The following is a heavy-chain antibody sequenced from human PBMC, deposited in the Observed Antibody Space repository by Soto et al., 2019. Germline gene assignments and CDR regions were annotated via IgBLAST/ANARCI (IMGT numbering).Heavy chain of an antibody. Sequence: SETLSLTCTLSGGSISSTTCYWGWIRQSPGKGLEWIGIIYYSGSTYYNPSLKSRVTISVDTSRNQFSLRLSSVTAADTAVYYCAIQGGDLVFSYDGKDVWGQGTTVTVSS. CDR1: GGSISSTTCY. CDR3: AIQGGDLVFSYDGKDV. J-gene: IGHJ6*02. V-gene: IGHV4-39*01. CDR2: IYYSGST. D-gene: IGHD2-15*01.